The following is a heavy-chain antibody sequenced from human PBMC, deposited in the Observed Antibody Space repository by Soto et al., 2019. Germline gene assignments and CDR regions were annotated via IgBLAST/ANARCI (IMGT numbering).Heavy chain of an antibody. J-gene: IGHJ4*02. Sequence: ESGGVVVQPGGSLRLSCAASGFTFDDYTMHWVRQAPGKGLEWVSLISWDGGSTYYADSVKGRFTISRDNSKNSLYLQMNSLRTEDTALYYCAKDRDTYSYVYWGFDYWGQGTLVTVSS. CDR3: AKDRDTYSYVYWGFDY. V-gene: IGHV3-43*01. CDR1: GFTFDDYT. D-gene: IGHD5-18*01. CDR2: ISWDGGST.